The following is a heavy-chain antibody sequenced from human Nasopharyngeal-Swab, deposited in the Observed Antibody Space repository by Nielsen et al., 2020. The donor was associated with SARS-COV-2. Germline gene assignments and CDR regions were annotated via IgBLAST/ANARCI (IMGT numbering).Heavy chain of an antibody. Sequence: VRQMPGKGLEWMGHIYPDDSDTTYSPSLQGHVTISVDKSINTAYVQWSSLQASDTAMYYCARRWHCTNPTCHFGFDVWGQGTMVTVSS. D-gene: IGHD2-8*01. CDR2: IYPDDSDT. V-gene: IGHV5-51*01. J-gene: IGHJ3*01. CDR3: ARRWHCTNPTCHFGFDV.